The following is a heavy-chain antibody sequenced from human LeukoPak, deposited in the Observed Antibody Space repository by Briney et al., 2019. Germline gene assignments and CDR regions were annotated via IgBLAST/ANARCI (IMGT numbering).Heavy chain of an antibody. D-gene: IGHD3-10*01. J-gene: IGHJ4*02. CDR2: ISGSGGST. Sequence: GASLRLSCAASGFTFSSYAMSWVRQAPGKGLEWASAISGSGGSTYYADSVKGRFTISRDNSKNTLYLQMYSLRAEDTAVYYCAKDSSYGSGSFHFDYWGQGTLVTVSS. CDR3: AKDSSYGSGSFHFDY. V-gene: IGHV3-23*01. CDR1: GFTFSSYA.